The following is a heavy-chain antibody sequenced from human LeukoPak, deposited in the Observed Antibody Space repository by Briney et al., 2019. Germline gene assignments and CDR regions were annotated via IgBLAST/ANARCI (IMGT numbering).Heavy chain of an antibody. D-gene: IGHD6-19*01. CDR3: ARVLAVAGFDY. J-gene: IGHJ4*02. CDR1: GGTFSSYA. V-gene: IGHV1-69*06. CDR2: IIPIFGTA. Sequence: SVKVSCKASGGTFSSYAISWVRQAPGQGLEWMGGIIPIFGTANYARKFQGRVTITADKSTSTAYMELSSLRSEDTAVYYCARVLAVAGFDYWGQGTLVTVSS.